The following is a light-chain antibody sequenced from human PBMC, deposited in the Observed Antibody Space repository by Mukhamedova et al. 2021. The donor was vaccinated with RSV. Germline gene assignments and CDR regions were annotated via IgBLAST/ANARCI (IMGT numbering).Light chain of an antibody. CDR3: QKYNSAPLT. J-gene: IGKJ5*01. Sequence: AWYQRRVHGTVPKLLIYAASTLQSGVPSRFSGSGSGTDFTLTISSLQPEDVATYYCQKYNSAPLTFGQGTRLEIK. V-gene: IGKV1-27*01. CDR2: AAS.